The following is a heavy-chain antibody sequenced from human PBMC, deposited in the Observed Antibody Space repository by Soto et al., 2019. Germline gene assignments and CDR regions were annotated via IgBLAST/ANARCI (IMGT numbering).Heavy chain of an antibody. CDR3: ATRITVFGLLIPPFDP. Sequence: SETLSLTCAVYGWSFNGYYWNWIRQPPGKGLERIGEINHTGGTHYNPSLKSRVTMSVDTSKNQFSLRLSSVTAADTAIYYCATRITVFGLLIPPFDPWGQGTQVTVSS. CDR2: INHTGGT. V-gene: IGHV4-34*01. CDR1: GWSFNGYY. J-gene: IGHJ5*02. D-gene: IGHD3-3*01.